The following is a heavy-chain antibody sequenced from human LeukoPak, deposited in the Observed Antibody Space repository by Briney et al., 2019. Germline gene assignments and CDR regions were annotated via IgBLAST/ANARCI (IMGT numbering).Heavy chain of an antibody. Sequence: KSGASLRLSCAASGFTFSSYSMNWVRQAPGKGLEWVSSISSSSSYIYYADSVKGRFTISRDNAKNSLYLQMNSLRAEDTAVYYCAREIVGACMDVWGQGTTVTVSS. V-gene: IGHV3-21*01. CDR3: AREIVGACMDV. CDR1: GFTFSSYS. CDR2: ISSSSSYI. D-gene: IGHD1-26*01. J-gene: IGHJ6*02.